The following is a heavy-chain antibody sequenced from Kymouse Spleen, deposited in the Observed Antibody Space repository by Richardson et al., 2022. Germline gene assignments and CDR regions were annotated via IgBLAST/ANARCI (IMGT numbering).Heavy chain of an antibody. CDR1: GGSVSSGSYY. CDR3: ARVGYSGSYFDY. V-gene: IGHV4-61*01. CDR2: IYYSGST. J-gene: IGHJ4*02. D-gene: IGHD1-26*01. Sequence: QVQLQESGPGLVKPSETLSLTCTVSGGSVSSGSYYWSWIRQPPGKGLEWIGYIYYSGSTNYNPSLKSRVTISVDTSKNQFSLKLSSVTAADTAVYYCARVGYSGSYFDYWGQGTLVTVSS.